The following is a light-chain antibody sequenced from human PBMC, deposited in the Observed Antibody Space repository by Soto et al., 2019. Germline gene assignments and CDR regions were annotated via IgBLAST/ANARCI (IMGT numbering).Light chain of an antibody. CDR1: SSDVGGYNY. CDR3: SSYADNYNYV. J-gene: IGLJ1*01. V-gene: IGLV2-8*01. Sequence: QSVLTQPPSASGPPGQSVTISCTGTSSDVGGYNYVSWYQQHPGKAPRLIIFEVSKRPSGVPDRFSGSKSGNTASLTVSGLQAEDEADYYCSSYADNYNYVFGTGTKVTGL. CDR2: EVS.